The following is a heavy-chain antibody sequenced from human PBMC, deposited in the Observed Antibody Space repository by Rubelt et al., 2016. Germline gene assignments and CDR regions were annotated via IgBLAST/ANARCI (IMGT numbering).Heavy chain of an antibody. V-gene: IGHV4-39*01. CDR2: IYYSGST. Sequence: QLQLQESGPGLVKPSETLSLTCTVSGGSISSSSYYWGWIRQPPGKGLEWIGSIYYSGSTYYNPSLKSRVTISVDTAKTQFSLKLSSVTAADTAVYYCARGRFLEWLPPDYWGQGTLVTVSS. J-gene: IGHJ4*02. CDR1: GGSISSSSYY. D-gene: IGHD3-3*01. CDR3: ARGRFLEWLPPDY.